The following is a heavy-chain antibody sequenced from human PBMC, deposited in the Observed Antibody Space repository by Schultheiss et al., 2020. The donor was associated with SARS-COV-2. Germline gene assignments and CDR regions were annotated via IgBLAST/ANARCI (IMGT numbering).Heavy chain of an antibody. CDR2: ISGSGGST. D-gene: IGHD6-6*01. V-gene: IGHV3-23*01. J-gene: IGHJ4*02. CDR3: AKRANWDSNSPFDY. CDR1: GFTFSSYW. Sequence: GGSLRLSCAASGFTFSSYWMHWVRQAPGKGLEWVSAISGSGGSTYYADSVKGRFTISRDNSKNTLYLQMNSLRTEDTAVYYCAKRANWDSNSPFDYWGQGTLVTVSS.